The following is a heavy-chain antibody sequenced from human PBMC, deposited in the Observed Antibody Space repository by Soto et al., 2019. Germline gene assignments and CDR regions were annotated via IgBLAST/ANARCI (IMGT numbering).Heavy chain of an antibody. CDR1: GFTFSSYA. V-gene: IGHV3-30*18. J-gene: IGHJ4*02. CDR3: AKDKDVVVVAATFDY. D-gene: IGHD2-15*01. CDR2: ISYDGSNK. Sequence: GGSLRLSYAASGFTFSSYAMSWVRQAPGKGLEWVAVISYDGSNKYYADSVKGRFTISRDNSKNTLYLQMNSLRAEDTAVYYCAKDKDVVVVAATFDYWGQGTLVTVSS.